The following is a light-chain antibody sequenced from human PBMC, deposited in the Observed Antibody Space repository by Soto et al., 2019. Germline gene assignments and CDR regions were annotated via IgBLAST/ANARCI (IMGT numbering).Light chain of an antibody. CDR1: QSVGSN. V-gene: IGKV3-15*01. Sequence: PGERATLSCTASQSVGSNLAWYQQKPGQAPRLLIYGASIRAPGLPARFRGSGSGTEFTLTISSLQSEDFAVSDCQHYNNWPPWTVGQGNKGDIK. CDR2: GAS. J-gene: IGKJ1*01. CDR3: QHYNNWPPWT.